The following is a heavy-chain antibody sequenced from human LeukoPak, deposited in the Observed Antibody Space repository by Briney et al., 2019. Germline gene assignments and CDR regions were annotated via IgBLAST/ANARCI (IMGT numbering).Heavy chain of an antibody. Sequence: GASVKVSCKASGYTFTSYYMHWVRQAPGQGLEWMGIINPSGGSTSYAQKFQGRVTMTRDMSTSTVYMELSSLRSEDTAVYYCAREGAAGTSYYYYGMDVWGQGTTVTVSS. CDR1: GYTFTSYY. J-gene: IGHJ6*02. CDR2: INPSGGST. V-gene: IGHV1-46*01. CDR3: AREGAAGTSYYYYGMDV. D-gene: IGHD6-13*01.